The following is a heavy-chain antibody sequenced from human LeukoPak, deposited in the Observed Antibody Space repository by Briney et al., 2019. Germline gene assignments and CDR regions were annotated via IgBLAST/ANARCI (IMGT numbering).Heavy chain of an antibody. J-gene: IGHJ4*02. D-gene: IGHD3/OR15-3a*01. V-gene: IGHV4-39*01. CDR1: GFTFSSYSMN. CDR3: ARQTGSGLFILP. CDR2: IYYSGNT. Sequence: MPGGSLRLSCAASGFTFSSYSMNWVRQPPGKGLEWIGSIYYSGNTYYNASLKSQVSISIDTSKNQFSLRLTSVTAADTAVYYCARQTGSGLFILPGGQGTLVTVSS.